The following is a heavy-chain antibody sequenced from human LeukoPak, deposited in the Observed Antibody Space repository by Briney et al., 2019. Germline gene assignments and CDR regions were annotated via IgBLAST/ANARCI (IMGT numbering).Heavy chain of an antibody. CDR3: VCYNSSGYSDYYFDY. CDR2: IGAAGGT. Sequence: PGGSLRLSCAASGFTLSIHDMVWVRHISGKGLEWVSAIGAAGGTYYPGSVKGRFTISRENAKNSLYLQMNSLRSDDAAVYYCVCYNSSGYSDYYFDYWGQGTLVTVSS. J-gene: IGHJ4*02. CDR1: GFTLSIHD. D-gene: IGHD3-22*01. V-gene: IGHV3-13*01.